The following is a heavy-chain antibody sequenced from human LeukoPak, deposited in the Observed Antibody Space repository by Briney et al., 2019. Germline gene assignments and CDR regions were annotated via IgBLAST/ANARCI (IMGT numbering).Heavy chain of an antibody. V-gene: IGHV3-30*02. CDR3: AKEVGVLGSYYYDSSGPLGYFDY. CDR2: IRYDGSNK. D-gene: IGHD3-22*01. J-gene: IGHJ4*02. Sequence: GGSLRLSCAASGFTFSSYGMHWVRQAPGKGLEWVAFIRYDGSNKYYADSVKGRFTISRDNSKNTLYLQMNSLRAEDTAVYYCAKEVGVLGSYYYDSSGPLGYFDYWGQGTLVTVSS. CDR1: GFTFSSYG.